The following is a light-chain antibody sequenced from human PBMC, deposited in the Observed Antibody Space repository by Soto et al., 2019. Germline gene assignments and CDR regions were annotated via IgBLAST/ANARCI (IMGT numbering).Light chain of an antibody. CDR1: QSISSY. Sequence: DIQMTQSPSSLSASVGDRVTITCRASQSISSYLNWYQQKPGKAPKLLIYAASSLQSGVPSRFSGSGSGTDFTLTISSLQPDDFATYYCQQYNSYSSYSFGQGTKLEI. CDR2: AAS. V-gene: IGKV1-39*01. J-gene: IGKJ2*03. CDR3: QQYNSYSSYS.